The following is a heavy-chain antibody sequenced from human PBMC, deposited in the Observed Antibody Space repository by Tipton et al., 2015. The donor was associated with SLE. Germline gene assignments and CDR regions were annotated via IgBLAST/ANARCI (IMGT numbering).Heavy chain of an antibody. V-gene: IGHV3-74*01. CDR3: ARIHYYGSGSRDY. D-gene: IGHD3-10*01. J-gene: IGHJ4*02. CDR2: IDSDGTIT. CDR1: GFTFNRYW. Sequence: GSLRLSCAASGFTFNRYWMHWARQAPGKGLMWVSRIDSDGTITNYADTVKGRFTISRDNAKDTLYLQMNSLRAEDTAVYYCARIHYYGSGSRDYWGQGTLVTVSS.